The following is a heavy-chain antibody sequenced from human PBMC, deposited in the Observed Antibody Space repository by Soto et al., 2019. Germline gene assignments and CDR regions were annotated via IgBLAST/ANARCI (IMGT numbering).Heavy chain of an antibody. V-gene: IGHV4-61*08. Sequence: QVQLQESGPGLVKPSETLSLTCNVSGGTVSSGAYYWTWIRQPPGKGLEWIGYISYSGSTKYNPSLLSRDAISIDTSKEQFSLNLRSVTAADTAVHYCARGNCGDDCYSDPYYGMDVWGQGTTVTVSS. CDR1: GGTVSSGAYY. CDR2: ISYSGST. J-gene: IGHJ6*02. CDR3: ARGNCGDDCYSDPYYGMDV. D-gene: IGHD2-21*02.